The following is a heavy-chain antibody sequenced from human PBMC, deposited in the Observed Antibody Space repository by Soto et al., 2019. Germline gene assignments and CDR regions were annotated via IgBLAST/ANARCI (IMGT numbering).Heavy chain of an antibody. CDR1: CFRFSRFA. J-gene: IGHJ4*02. CDR3: AREGDSSGYTVYFDS. Sequence: LRLSCASSCFRFSRFAMHWVRHAPGKGLECVAVIWFDGSNRDYADSVKGRFTVSRDNSENTLSLQMNNLRAEDTGVYYCAREGDSSGYTVYFDSWGQGTVVTVSS. V-gene: IGHV3-33*08. D-gene: IGHD3-22*01. CDR2: IWFDGSNR.